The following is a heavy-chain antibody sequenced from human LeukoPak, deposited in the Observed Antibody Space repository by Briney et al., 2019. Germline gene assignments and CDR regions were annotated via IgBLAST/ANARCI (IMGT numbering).Heavy chain of an antibody. CDR1: GGSISSGDYY. D-gene: IGHD3-22*01. V-gene: IGHV4-30-4*02. CDR3: ARNLGLFPFDL. Sequence: SETLSLTCTVSGGSISSGDYYWSWTRQPPGKGLEWIGYIYYSGSTYYNPSLKSRVTISVDTSKNQFSLKLSSVTAADTAVYYCARNLGLFPFDLWGRGTLVTVSS. J-gene: IGHJ2*01. CDR2: IYYSGST.